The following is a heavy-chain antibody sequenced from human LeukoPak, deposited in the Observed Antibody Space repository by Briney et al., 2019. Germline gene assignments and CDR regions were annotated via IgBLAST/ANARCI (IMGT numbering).Heavy chain of an antibody. V-gene: IGHV3-21*01. CDR1: GFTFSSYR. Sequence: PGGSLRLSCAASGFTFSSYRMNWVRQAPGKGLEWVSSISSSSSYIYYADSVKGRFTISRDNAKNSLYLQMNSLRAEDTAMYYCARDSPYSTSWYRDFYYGMDVWGQGTTVTVSS. CDR2: ISSSSSYI. J-gene: IGHJ6*02. D-gene: IGHD6-13*01. CDR3: ARDSPYSTSWYRDFYYGMDV.